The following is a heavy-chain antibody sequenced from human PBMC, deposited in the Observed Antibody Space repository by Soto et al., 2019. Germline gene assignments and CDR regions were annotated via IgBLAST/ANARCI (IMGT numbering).Heavy chain of an antibody. V-gene: IGHV1-69*01. J-gene: IGHJ4*02. Sequence: KVQGRVTITADESTSTAYMELSSLRSEDTAVYYCARQRAMGGSDYWGQGTLVTVSS. CDR3: ARQRAMGGSDY. D-gene: IGHD3-16*01.